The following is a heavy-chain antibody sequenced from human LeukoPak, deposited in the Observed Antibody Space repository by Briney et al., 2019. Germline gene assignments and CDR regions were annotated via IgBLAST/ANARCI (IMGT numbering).Heavy chain of an antibody. J-gene: IGHJ4*02. CDR2: ISGSGGST. CDR1: GFTFSSYA. CDR3: AKDTSVRRYSGSYRE. Sequence: GGSLRLSCAASGFTFSSYAMSWVRQAPGKGLEWVSSISGSGGSTFYADCVKGLLTISRDNSKNTVYLQMKSLRAEDTAVYYCAKDTSVRRYSGSYREWGQGTLVTVSS. D-gene: IGHD1-26*01. V-gene: IGHV3-23*01.